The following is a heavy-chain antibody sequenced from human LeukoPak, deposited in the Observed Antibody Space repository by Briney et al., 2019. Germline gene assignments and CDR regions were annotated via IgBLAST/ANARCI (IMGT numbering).Heavy chain of an antibody. Sequence: SVKVSCKASGGTFSSYAISWVRQAPGQGLEWMGRIIPILGIANYAQKFQGRVTITADKSTSTAYMELRSLRSDDTAVYYCASATDYYYYYMDVWGKGTTVTVSS. CDR1: GGTFSSYA. CDR3: ASATDYYYYYMDV. D-gene: IGHD2-15*01. CDR2: IIPILGIA. J-gene: IGHJ6*03. V-gene: IGHV1-69*04.